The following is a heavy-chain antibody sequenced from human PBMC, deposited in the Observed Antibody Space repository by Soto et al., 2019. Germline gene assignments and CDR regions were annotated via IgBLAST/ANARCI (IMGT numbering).Heavy chain of an antibody. J-gene: IGHJ4*02. D-gene: IGHD3-22*01. Sequence: QVQLVQSGAEVKKPGASVKVSCKASGYTFTSYYMHWVRQAPGQGLEWMGIINPSGGSTSYAQKFQGRVTMPRDTSTSTVYMELSSLRSEDTAVYYCAGFGSYYDSSGYSSFDYWGQGTLVTVSS. CDR2: INPSGGST. CDR1: GYTFTSYY. CDR3: AGFGSYYDSSGYSSFDY. V-gene: IGHV1-46*01.